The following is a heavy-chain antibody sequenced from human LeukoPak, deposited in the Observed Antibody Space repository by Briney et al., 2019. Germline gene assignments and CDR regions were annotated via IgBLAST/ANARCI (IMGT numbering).Heavy chain of an antibody. CDR3: ARDGREYCGGDCYSLNGMDV. CDR2: IYYSRST. CDR1: GGSISSGDYY. Sequence: SETLSLTCTVSGGSISSGDYYWSWIRQPPGKGLEWIGYIYYSRSTYYNPSLKSRVTISVDTSKNQFSLKLSSVTAADTAVYYCARDGREYCGGDCYSLNGMDVWGQGTTVTVSS. J-gene: IGHJ6*02. V-gene: IGHV4-30-4*01. D-gene: IGHD2-21*02.